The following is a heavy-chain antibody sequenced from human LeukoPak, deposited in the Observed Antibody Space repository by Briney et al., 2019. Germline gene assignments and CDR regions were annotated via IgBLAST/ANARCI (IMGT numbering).Heavy chain of an antibody. V-gene: IGHV3-74*01. J-gene: IGHJ4*02. CDR2: INSDGSST. CDR3: ARLGSQGGVAALDY. D-gene: IGHD6-25*01. CDR1: GFTFSSYA. Sequence: RPGGSLRLSCAASGFTFSSYAMSWVRQAPGMGLVWVSRINSDGSSTSYADSVKGRFTISRDNAKNTLYLQMNSLRAEDTAVYYCARLGSQGGVAALDYWGQGTLVTVSS.